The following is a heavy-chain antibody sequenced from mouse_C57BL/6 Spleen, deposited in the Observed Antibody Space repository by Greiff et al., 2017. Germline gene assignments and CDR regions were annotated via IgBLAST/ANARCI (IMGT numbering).Heavy chain of an antibody. J-gene: IGHJ3*01. CDR1: GYTFTDYE. CDR2: IDPETGGT. Sequence: VQLQQSGAELVRPGASVTLSCKASGYTFTDYEMHWVKQTPVHGLEWIGAIDPETGGTAYNQKFKGKAILTADKSSSTAYMELRSLTSEDSAVYYCTREKERLDVEFAYWGQGTLVTVSA. V-gene: IGHV1-15*01. CDR3: TREKERLDVEFAY.